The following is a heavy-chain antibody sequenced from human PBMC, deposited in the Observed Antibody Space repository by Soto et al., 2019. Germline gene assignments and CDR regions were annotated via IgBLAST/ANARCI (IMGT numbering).Heavy chain of an antibody. CDR2: IFSADNT. J-gene: IGHJ4*02. CDR3: AITGAGYYIV. V-gene: IGHV3-53*01. Sequence: GGSLRLSCAASGFTVSSNYLSWVRQAPGKGLEWVSVIFSADNTHYADSVKGRFTISRDNSKNTVFLQMNSLRAEDTAVYYCAITGAGYYIVWGQGTPVTVSA. CDR1: GFTVSSNY. D-gene: IGHD3-3*01.